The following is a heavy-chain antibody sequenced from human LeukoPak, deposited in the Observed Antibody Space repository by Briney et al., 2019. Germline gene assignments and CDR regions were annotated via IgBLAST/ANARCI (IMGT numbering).Heavy chain of an antibody. Sequence: GGSLRLSCTAPGFTFGEYGMNWVRQAPGKGLEWVGFIRTKPYGGTAEYAASVKGRFTISRDDSKSIAYLQMNSLKTDDTAVYYCIRGRLGGGGRDFDFWGQGTLVTVSS. D-gene: IGHD3-16*01. V-gene: IGHV3-49*04. CDR3: IRGRLGGGGRDFDF. CDR1: GFTFGEYG. J-gene: IGHJ4*02. CDR2: IRTKPYGGTA.